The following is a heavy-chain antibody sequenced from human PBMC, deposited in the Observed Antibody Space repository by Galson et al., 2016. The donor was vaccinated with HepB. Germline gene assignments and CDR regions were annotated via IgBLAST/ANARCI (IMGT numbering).Heavy chain of an antibody. J-gene: IGHJ4*02. CDR2: INPRGGST. Sequence: SVKVSCKASGYTFTSDYMHWVRQAPGQGLEWMGIINPRGGSTNYAQQFQGRVTMTRDTSTSTVYMELSSLRSEDTAVYYCAIVEYSGTSFVDYWGQGTLVTVSS. V-gene: IGHV1-46*01. D-gene: IGHD1-26*01. CDR3: AIVEYSGTSFVDY. CDR1: GYTFTSDY.